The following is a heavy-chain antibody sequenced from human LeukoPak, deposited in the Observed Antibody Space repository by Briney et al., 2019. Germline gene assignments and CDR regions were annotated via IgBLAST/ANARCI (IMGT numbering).Heavy chain of an antibody. CDR2: INHSGST. D-gene: IGHD2-2*01. J-gene: IGHJ5*02. V-gene: IGHV4-34*01. CDR1: GGSFSGYY. CDR3: ARRCSSTSCYAWFDP. Sequence: SETLSLTCAVYGGSFSGYYWSWIRQPPGKGLEWIGEINHSGSTNYNPSLKSRVTISVDTSKNQFSLKLSSVTAADTAVYYCARRCSSTSCYAWFDPWGQGTLVTVSS.